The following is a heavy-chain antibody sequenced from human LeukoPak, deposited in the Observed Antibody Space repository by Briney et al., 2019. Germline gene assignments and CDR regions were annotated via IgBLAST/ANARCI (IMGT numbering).Heavy chain of an antibody. J-gene: IGHJ4*02. D-gene: IGHD3-10*01. V-gene: IGHV3-23*01. CDR1: GFTFSSYA. CDR3: AKGRSGTYYNFDY. CDR2: ISTSGGGT. Sequence: GGSLRLSCAASGFTFSSYAMSWVRQAPGKGLEWVSTISTSGGGTYYADSVKGRFTISRDNSKNTLYLQMSSLRAEVTAVYYCAKGRSGTYYNFDYWGQGTLVTVSS.